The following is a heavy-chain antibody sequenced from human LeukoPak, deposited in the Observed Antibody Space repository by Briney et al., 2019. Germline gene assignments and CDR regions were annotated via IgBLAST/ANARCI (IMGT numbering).Heavy chain of an antibody. Sequence: SETLSLTCSVSGVSISSSSYYWGWIRQPPGKGLEWIGNIFYGGATYYNPSLKSRVTISADTSKNQFSLKLSSVTAADTALYYCARHVYHTSTDYWGQGTLVTVSS. CDR2: IFYGGAT. CDR1: GVSISSSSYY. V-gene: IGHV4-39*01. D-gene: IGHD2-2*01. J-gene: IGHJ4*02. CDR3: ARHVYHTSTDY.